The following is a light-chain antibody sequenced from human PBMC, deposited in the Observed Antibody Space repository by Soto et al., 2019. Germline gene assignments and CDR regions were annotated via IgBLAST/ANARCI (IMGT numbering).Light chain of an antibody. Sequence: EIVLTQSPDTLSLSPGKRVTLSCRASQNVRNYIIWYQQKPGQAPRLLISDTSTRAAGIPTRFSGTGSGTDYTLTISSLQPEDFAVYYCQQRSSWPITFGQGTRLEIK. CDR2: DTS. CDR3: QQRSSWPIT. V-gene: IGKV3-11*01. CDR1: QNVRNY. J-gene: IGKJ5*01.